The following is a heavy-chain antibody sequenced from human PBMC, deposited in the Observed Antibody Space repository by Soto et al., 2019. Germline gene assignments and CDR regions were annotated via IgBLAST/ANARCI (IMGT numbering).Heavy chain of an antibody. J-gene: IGHJ4*02. CDR2: ISAYNGNT. Sequence: ASVKVSCKASGYTFTSYGISWVRQAPGQGLEWMGWISAYNGNTNYAQKLQGRVTMTTDTSTSTAYMELRSLRSDGTAVYYCARQERPRYCSGGSCSGYTFDYWGQGTLVTVSS. CDR3: ARQERPRYCSGGSCSGYTFDY. CDR1: GYTFTSYG. V-gene: IGHV1-18*01. D-gene: IGHD2-15*01.